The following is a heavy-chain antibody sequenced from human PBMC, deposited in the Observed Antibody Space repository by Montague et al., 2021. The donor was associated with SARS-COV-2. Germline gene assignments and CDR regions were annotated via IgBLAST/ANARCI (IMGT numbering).Heavy chain of an antibody. CDR1: GFTFNNYA. CDR3: AVLGSKAF. V-gene: IGHV3-23*01. CDR2: ITGAGGTT. D-gene: IGHD1-26*01. Sequence: SLRLSWSASGFTFNNYAISWVRQTPRKGLEWVSAITGAGGTTFYADSVKGRFTISTDISKITLYLQMNSLTAEDTAIYYCAVLGSKAFWGRGSLVTVSS. J-gene: IGHJ4*02.